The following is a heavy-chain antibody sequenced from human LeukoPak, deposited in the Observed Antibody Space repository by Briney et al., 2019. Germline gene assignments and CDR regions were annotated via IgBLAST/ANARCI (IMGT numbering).Heavy chain of an antibody. CDR2: ISSSSSYI. J-gene: IGHJ4*02. CDR3: ASIPSGYSGYDSDY. V-gene: IGHV3-21*01. Sequence: GGSLRLSCAASGFTFGSYSMNWVRQAPGKGLEWVSSISSSSSYIYYADSVKGRFTISRDNAKNSPYLQMNSLRAEDTAVYYCASIPSGYSGYDSDYWGQGTLVTVSS. D-gene: IGHD5-12*01. CDR1: GFTFGSYS.